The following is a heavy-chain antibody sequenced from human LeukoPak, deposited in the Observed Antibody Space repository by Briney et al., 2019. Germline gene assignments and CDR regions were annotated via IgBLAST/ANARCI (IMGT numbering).Heavy chain of an antibody. CDR3: ANRPEGLDKDNWFDP. CDR1: GGSISSSGYY. V-gene: IGHV4-39*01. CDR2: IYYSGST. Sequence: PSETLSLTCTVSGGSISSSGYYWGWIRQPPGKGLEWIGSIYYSGSTYYNPSLKSRVTISVDTSKNQFSLKLSSVTAADTAVYYCANRPEGLDKDNWFDPWGQGSLVTVSS. D-gene: IGHD2-2*03. J-gene: IGHJ5*02.